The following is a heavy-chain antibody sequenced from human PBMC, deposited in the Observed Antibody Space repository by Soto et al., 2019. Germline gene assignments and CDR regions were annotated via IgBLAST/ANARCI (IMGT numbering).Heavy chain of an antibody. J-gene: IGHJ5*02. Sequence: ASVKVADSASGYTCTSCGISWVRQAPGQGLEWKGWISAYNGNTNYAQKLQGRVTMTTDTSTSTAYMELRSLRSDDTAVYYCARGQKSYFDFWSGYPSGNWFDPWGQGTLVTVSS. CDR2: ISAYNGNT. D-gene: IGHD3-3*01. V-gene: IGHV1-18*01. CDR3: ARGQKSYFDFWSGYPSGNWFDP. CDR1: GYTCTSCG.